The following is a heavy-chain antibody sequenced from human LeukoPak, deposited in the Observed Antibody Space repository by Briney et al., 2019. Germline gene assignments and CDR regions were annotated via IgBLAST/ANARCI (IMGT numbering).Heavy chain of an antibody. Sequence: SETLSLTCTVSGGSISSYYWSWIRQPPGKGLEWIGYIYYSGSTNYNPSLKSRVTISVDTSKNQFSLKLSSVTAADTAVYYCARGGSGVAARFLPWGQGTLVTVSS. CDR1: GGSISSYY. CDR2: IYYSGST. V-gene: IGHV4-59*12. D-gene: IGHD6-6*01. CDR3: ARGGSGVAARFLP. J-gene: IGHJ5*02.